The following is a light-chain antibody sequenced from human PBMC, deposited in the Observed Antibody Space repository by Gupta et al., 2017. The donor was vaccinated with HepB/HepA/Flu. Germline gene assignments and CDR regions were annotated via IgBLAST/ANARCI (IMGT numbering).Light chain of an antibody. J-gene: IGKJ2*04. CDR3: QQCESTPRS. Sequence: DIQMTQSPSSLSASVGDRVTITCRASQSISSYLNWYQQKPGKAPKLLIYAASSLQSGVPSRLSGSGSGTDFTRTISRLKPEDFATYYCQQCESTPRSFGQGTKLEIK. V-gene: IGKV1-39*01. CDR2: AAS. CDR1: QSISSY.